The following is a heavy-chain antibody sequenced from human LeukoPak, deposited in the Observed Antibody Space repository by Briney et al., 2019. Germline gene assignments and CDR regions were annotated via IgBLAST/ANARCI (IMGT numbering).Heavy chain of an antibody. J-gene: IGHJ4*02. CDR3: ASGYSDYSIDY. Sequence: PGGSLRLSCAASGFSFSTYSMNWVRQAPGTGLEWVSSISSSSSYIYYADSEKGRFTISRDTAKNSLSLQMDSLRAEDTAVYYCASGYSDYSIDYWGQGTLVTVSS. D-gene: IGHD5-12*01. V-gene: IGHV3-21*01. CDR2: ISSSSSYI. CDR1: GFSFSTYS.